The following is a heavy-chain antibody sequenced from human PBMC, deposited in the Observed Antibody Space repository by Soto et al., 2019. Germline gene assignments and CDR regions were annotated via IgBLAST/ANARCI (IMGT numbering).Heavy chain of an antibody. Sequence: SETLSLTCTVSGGSISSSSDYWGWIRQPPGKGLEWIGSIYYSGSTYYNPSLKSRVTISVDTSKNQFSLKLSSVTAADTAVYYCASLLAPYRYGMDVWGQGTTVTVSS. D-gene: IGHD3-16*02. CDR2: IYYSGST. J-gene: IGHJ6*02. CDR3: ASLLAPYRYGMDV. CDR1: GGSISSSSDY. V-gene: IGHV4-39*01.